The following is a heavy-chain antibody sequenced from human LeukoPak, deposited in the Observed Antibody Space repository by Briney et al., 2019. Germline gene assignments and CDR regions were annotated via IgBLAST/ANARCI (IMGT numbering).Heavy chain of an antibody. CDR1: GFTFSSYE. D-gene: IGHD2-21*02. CDR2: ISSSSSYI. V-gene: IGHV3-21*01. Sequence: GGSLRLPCAASGFTFSSYEMNWVRQAPGKGLEWVSSISSSSSYIYYADSVKGRFTISRDNAKNSLYLQMNSLRAEDTAVYYCARVHCGGDCYSLFGWFDPWGQGTLVTVSS. CDR3: ARVHCGGDCYSLFGWFDP. J-gene: IGHJ5*02.